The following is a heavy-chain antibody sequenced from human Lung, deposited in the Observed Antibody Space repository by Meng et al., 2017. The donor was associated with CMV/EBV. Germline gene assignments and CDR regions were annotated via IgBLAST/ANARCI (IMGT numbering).Heavy chain of an antibody. Sequence: GESLKISCAASGFTFSSFWMSWVRQAPGKGLEWVANIKQDGSEKYYVDSVKGRFTISRDNAKNLLYLKMNSLRAEDTAVYYCARDPGYGSSTSCSGFFDYXGQGXMVTVSS. J-gene: IGHJ4*03. D-gene: IGHD2-2*01. CDR1: GFTFSSFW. CDR3: ARDPGYGSSTSCSGFFDY. CDR2: IKQDGSEK. V-gene: IGHV3-7*01.